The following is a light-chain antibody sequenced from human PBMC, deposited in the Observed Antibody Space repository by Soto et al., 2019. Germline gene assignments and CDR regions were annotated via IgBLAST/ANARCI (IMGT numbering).Light chain of an antibody. CDR3: QSYDSSLSGLV. CDR2: GNS. V-gene: IGLV1-40*01. CDR1: SSNIGAGYD. J-gene: IGLJ1*01. Sequence: VVTQPPSVSGAPGQRVTISCTGSSSNIGAGYDVHWYQQLPGTAPKLLISGNSNRPSGVPDRFSGSKSGTSASLAITGLQAEDEADYYCQSYDSSLSGLVFVTGTKLTVL.